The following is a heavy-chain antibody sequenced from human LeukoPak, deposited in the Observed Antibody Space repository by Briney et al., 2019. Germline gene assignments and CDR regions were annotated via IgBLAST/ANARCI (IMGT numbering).Heavy chain of an antibody. Sequence: GGSLRLSCAASGFTFSTNHMTWVRQAPGKGPVWVSRINSDGSSSYADSVKGRFTISRDNAKKTVLLQMNSLRAEDTAVYYCGLGYCSGGSCYHIDYWGQGTLVTVSS. CDR3: GLGYCSGGSCYHIDY. V-gene: IGHV3-74*01. CDR1: GFTFSTNH. J-gene: IGHJ4*02. CDR2: INSDGSS. D-gene: IGHD2-15*01.